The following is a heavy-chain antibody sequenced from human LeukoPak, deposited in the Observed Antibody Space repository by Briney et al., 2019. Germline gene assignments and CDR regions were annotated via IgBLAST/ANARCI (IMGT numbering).Heavy chain of an antibody. D-gene: IGHD7-27*01. CDR2: ISYDGSNK. CDR1: GFTFSSYG. Sequence: GGSLRLSCAASGFTFSSYGMHWVRQAPGKGLEWVAVISYDGSNKYYADSVKGRFTISRDNSKNTLYLQMNSLRAEDTAVYCCAKDSGAPDYWGQGTLVTVSS. J-gene: IGHJ4*02. CDR3: AKDSGAPDY. V-gene: IGHV3-30*18.